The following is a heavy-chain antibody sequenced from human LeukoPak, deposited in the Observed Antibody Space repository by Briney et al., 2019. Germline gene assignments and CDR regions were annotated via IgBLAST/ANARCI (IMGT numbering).Heavy chain of an antibody. D-gene: IGHD5-18*01. Sequence: GGSLRLSCAASGFTFSDYYMSWIRQAPGKGLEWVSYISSSSSYTNYADSVKGRFTISRDNAKNSLYLQMNSLRAEDTAVYYCARGAADTAMATCFDYWGQGTLVTVSS. CDR3: ARGAADTAMATCFDY. V-gene: IGHV3-11*06. J-gene: IGHJ4*02. CDR2: ISSSSSYT. CDR1: GFTFSDYY.